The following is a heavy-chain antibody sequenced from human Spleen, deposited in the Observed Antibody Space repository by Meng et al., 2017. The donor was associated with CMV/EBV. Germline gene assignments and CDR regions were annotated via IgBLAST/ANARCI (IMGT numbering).Heavy chain of an antibody. D-gene: IGHD2-2*01. CDR3: TRERHGYCSSTSCLNWFDP. V-gene: IGHV4-34*01. J-gene: IGHJ5*02. Sequence: GSLRLSCAVYGASFSSSYWTWIRQSPGKGLEWIGEINHSGGTNYNPSLKSRVTMSVDTSKNQFSLRLSSVTAADTAVYYCTRERHGYCSSTSCLNWFDPWGQGALVTVSS. CDR1: GASFSSSY. CDR2: INHSGGT.